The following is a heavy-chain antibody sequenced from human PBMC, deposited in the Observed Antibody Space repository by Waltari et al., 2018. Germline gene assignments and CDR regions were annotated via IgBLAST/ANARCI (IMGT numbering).Heavy chain of an antibody. CDR2: IKVMGENT. V-gene: IGHV3-23*01. J-gene: IGHJ4*02. Sequence: EVQLLESGGAFVQPGGSLRLSCAASGFNFRNYAMTWVRQAPGKGLGCGESIKVMGENTVYGDALKGRSNIARDNSKNTLSVQLDSLRLDDTGVYFCARVNRESLIRGATIDSWGQGTRVTVSS. CDR1: GFNFRNYA. CDR3: ARVNRESLIRGATIDS. D-gene: IGHD3-10*01.